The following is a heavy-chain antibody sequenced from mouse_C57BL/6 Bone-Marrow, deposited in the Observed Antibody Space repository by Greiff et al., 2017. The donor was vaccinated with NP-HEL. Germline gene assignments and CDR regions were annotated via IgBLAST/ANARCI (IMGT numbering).Heavy chain of an antibody. Sequence: QVQLKQSGAELVKPGASVKMSCKASGYTFTSYWITWVKQRPGQGLEWIGDIYPGSGSTNYNEKFKSKATLTVDTSSSTAYMQLSSLTSEDSAVYYCAREGGYYGSSYDFDYWGQGTTLTVSS. D-gene: IGHD1-1*01. CDR1: GYTFTSYW. J-gene: IGHJ2*01. CDR3: AREGGYYGSSYDFDY. V-gene: IGHV1-55*01. CDR2: IYPGSGST.